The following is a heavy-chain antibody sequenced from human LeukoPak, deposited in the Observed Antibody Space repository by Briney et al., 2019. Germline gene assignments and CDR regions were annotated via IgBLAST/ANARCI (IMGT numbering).Heavy chain of an antibody. CDR2: IKEDGSEK. CDR3: ARDLLWFGEAGDSY. CDR1: GFTFSSYW. J-gene: IGHJ4*02. V-gene: IGHV3-7*01. Sequence: GGSLRPSCAASGFTFSSYWMNWVRQAPGKGLEWVAHIKEDGSEKYYVDSVKGRFTISRDNAKNSLYLQMNSLRAEDTAVYYCARDLLWFGEAGDSYWGQGSLVTVSS. D-gene: IGHD3-10*01.